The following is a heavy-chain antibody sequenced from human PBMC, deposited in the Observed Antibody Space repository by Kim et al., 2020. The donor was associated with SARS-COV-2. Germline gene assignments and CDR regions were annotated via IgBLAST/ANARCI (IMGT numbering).Heavy chain of an antibody. Sequence: GGSLRLSCAASGFTFSSYSMNWVRQAPGKGLEWVSSISSSSSYIYYADSAKGRFTISRANAKNSLYLQMNSLRAEDTAVYYCARELCSGGSCYPWDYYYYGMDVWGQGTTVTVSS. CDR1: GFTFSSYS. J-gene: IGHJ6*02. CDR3: ARELCSGGSCYPWDYYYYGMDV. D-gene: IGHD2-15*01. V-gene: IGHV3-21*01. CDR2: ISSSSSYI.